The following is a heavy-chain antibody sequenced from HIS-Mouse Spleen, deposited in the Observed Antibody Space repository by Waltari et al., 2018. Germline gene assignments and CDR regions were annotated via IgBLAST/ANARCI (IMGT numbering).Heavy chain of an antibody. CDR1: GGSISSSSYY. J-gene: IGHJ2*01. Sequence: QLQLQESGPGLVKPSETLSLTCTVSGGSISSSSYYWGWIRQPPGKGLEWIGSIYYSVSTYYSPSLKTRVTIAVDTSKNHVSLTLSSVTAADTAVYYCAREIPYSSSWYDWYFDLWGRGTLVTVSS. CDR2: IYYSVST. V-gene: IGHV4-39*07. D-gene: IGHD6-13*01. CDR3: AREIPYSSSWYDWYFDL.